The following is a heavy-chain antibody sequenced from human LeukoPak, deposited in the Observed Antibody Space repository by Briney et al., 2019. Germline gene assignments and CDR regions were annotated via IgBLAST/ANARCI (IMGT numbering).Heavy chain of an antibody. J-gene: IGHJ3*02. CDR3: ARDPRRTLMYQLLYHDAFDI. Sequence: GGSLRLSCAASGFTFSSYWMSWVRQAPGKGLEWVANIKQDGGEKYYVDSVKGRFTISRDNAKNSLYLQMNSLRAEDTAVYYCARDPRRTLMYQLLYHDAFDIWGQGTMVTVSS. CDR2: IKQDGGEK. V-gene: IGHV3-7*01. CDR1: GFTFSSYW. D-gene: IGHD2-2*02.